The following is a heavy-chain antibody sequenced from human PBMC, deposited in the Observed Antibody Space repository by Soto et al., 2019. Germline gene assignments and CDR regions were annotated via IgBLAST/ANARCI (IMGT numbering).Heavy chain of an antibody. CDR2: ISGSGGST. CDR1: GFTFSSYS. V-gene: IGHV3-23*01. J-gene: IGHJ3*02. CDR3: SKEGGRGWPQMATLGADAFDI. D-gene: IGHD5-12*01. Sequence: GGSLRLSCAASGFTFSSYSMSWVRQAPWKGLERVSAISGSGGSTYYADSVKGRFTISRDNSKNTLYLQMNSLRAEDTAVYYCSKEGGRGWPQMATLGADAFDIWGQGTTVTV.